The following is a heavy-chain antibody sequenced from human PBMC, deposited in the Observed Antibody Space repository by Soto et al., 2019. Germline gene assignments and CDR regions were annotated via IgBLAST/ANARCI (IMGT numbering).Heavy chain of an antibody. D-gene: IGHD3-3*01. CDR2: VNSDGSSA. CDR3: ASEGIKTYYDFWSGYRDY. J-gene: IGHJ4*02. V-gene: IGHV3-74*01. CDR1: GFTFSNYW. Sequence: EVQLVESGGGLVQPGGSLRLSCAASGFTFSNYWMHWVRQAPGKGLVWVSSVNSDGSSATYADSVKGRFTISRDNAENTLYLQMNSLRAEDTAVYYCASEGIKTYYDFWSGYRDYWGQGTLVTVSS.